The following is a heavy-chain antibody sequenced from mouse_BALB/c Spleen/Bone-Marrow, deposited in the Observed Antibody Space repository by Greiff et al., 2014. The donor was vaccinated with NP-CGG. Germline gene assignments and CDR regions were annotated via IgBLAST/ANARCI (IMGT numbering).Heavy chain of an antibody. D-gene: IGHD2-10*02. V-gene: IGHV1-18*01. CDR2: INPYNGGT. J-gene: IGHJ3*01. Sequence: EVQGVESGPELVKPGASMKISCKASGYSFTGYTMNWVKQSHGKNLEWIGLINPYNGGTSYNQKFKGKATLTVDKSSSTAYMELLSLTSEDSAVYYCARLYGNYAWFAYWGQGTLVTVSA. CDR1: GYSFTGYT. CDR3: ARLYGNYAWFAY.